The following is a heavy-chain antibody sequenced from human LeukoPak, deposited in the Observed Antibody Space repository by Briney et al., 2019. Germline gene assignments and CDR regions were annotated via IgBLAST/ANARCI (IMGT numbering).Heavy chain of an antibody. D-gene: IGHD4-23*01. J-gene: IGHJ3*02. CDR2: FYTSGST. CDR3: ARLPTVVTRVAFDI. V-gene: IGHV4-4*07. Sequence: SETLSLTCTVSGNSISIYYWSWIRQPAGKGLEWIGRFYTSGSTNYNPSLKSRVTMSIDTSKSQFSLKLSSVTAAGTAVYYCARLPTVVTRVAFDIWGQGTMVTVSS. CDR1: GNSISIYY.